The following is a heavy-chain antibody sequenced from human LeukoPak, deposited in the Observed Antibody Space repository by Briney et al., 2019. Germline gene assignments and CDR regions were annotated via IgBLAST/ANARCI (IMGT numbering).Heavy chain of an antibody. CDR1: GFTFSSYW. CDR3: ARLMYYYGSGSYLY. CDR2: IKQDGSEK. D-gene: IGHD3-10*01. J-gene: IGHJ4*02. Sequence: GGSLRLSCAASGFTFSSYWMSWVRQAPGKGLEWVANIKQDGSEKYYVDSVKGRFTISRDNAKNSLYLQMNSLRAEDSAVYYCARLMYYYGSGSYLYWGQGTLVTVSS. V-gene: IGHV3-7*01.